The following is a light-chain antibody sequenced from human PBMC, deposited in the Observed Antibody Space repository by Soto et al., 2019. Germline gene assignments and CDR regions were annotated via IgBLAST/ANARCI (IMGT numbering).Light chain of an antibody. CDR1: QSVSSSY. CDR2: GAS. V-gene: IGKV3-20*01. Sequence: EIVLTQSPGTLSLSPGERATLSCRASQSVSSSYLAWYQQKPGQAPRLVIYGASSRATGIPDRFSGSGSGTDFTLTISSLEPEDFAVYYCQQYGRSPYTFGQGTKLEIK. J-gene: IGKJ2*01. CDR3: QQYGRSPYT.